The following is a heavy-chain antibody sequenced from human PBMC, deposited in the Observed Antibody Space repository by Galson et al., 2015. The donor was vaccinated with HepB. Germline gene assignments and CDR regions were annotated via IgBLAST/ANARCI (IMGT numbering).Heavy chain of an antibody. D-gene: IGHD3-22*01. Sequence: SLRLSCAASGLTFSSYGMHWVRQAPGKGLEWVAIISYDGRNKDYADSLRGRFTISRDDSKNTLYLQMNSLRVEDTAVYYCARDYARWYYDSSDHGAIEYWGQGTLVTVSS. CDR3: ARDYARWYYDSSDHGAIEY. J-gene: IGHJ4*02. CDR1: GLTFSSYG. CDR2: ISYDGRNK. V-gene: IGHV3-30*04.